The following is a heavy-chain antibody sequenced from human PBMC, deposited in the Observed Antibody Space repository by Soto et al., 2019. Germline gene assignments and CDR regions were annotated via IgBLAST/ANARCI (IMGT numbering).Heavy chain of an antibody. J-gene: IGHJ6*02. D-gene: IGHD2-8*01. CDR2: IIPIFGTA. CDR3: ARARGGYCTNGVCYHYYGMDV. V-gene: IGHV1-69*13. Sequence: SVKVSCKASGGTFSSYAISWVRQAPGQGLEWMGGIIPIFGTANYAQKFQGRVTITADESTSTAYMELSSLRSEDTAVYYCARARGGYCTNGVCYHYYGMDVWGQGTTVTVSS. CDR1: GGTFSSYA.